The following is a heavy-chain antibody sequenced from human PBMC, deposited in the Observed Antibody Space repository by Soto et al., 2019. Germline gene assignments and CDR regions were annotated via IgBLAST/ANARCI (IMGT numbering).Heavy chain of an antibody. J-gene: IGHJ4*02. CDR1: GGSISSGGYS. D-gene: IGHD2-2*01. Sequence: SETLSPTCAVSGGSISSGGYSWSWIRQPPGKGLEWIGYMYHSGSTYYNPSLKSRVTISIDRSKNQFSLKLSSVTDADTAVYYCASVPDYWGQGILVTVSS. CDR3: ASVPDY. V-gene: IGHV4-30-2*01. CDR2: MYHSGST.